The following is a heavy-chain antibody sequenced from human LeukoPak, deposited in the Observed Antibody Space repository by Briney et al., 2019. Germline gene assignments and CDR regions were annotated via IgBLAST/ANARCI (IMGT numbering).Heavy chain of an antibody. CDR2: IYYSGST. V-gene: IGHV4-59*01. J-gene: IGHJ6*03. CDR1: GGSISSYY. Sequence: SETLSLTCSISGGSISSYYWSWIRHPPGKGLEWSGYIYYSGSTNYNPSLKSRVTISVATSKNQFSLRLTSVTAADTAVYYCARGGSYYDFWSGYYDYYYYMDVWGKGTTVTVSS. D-gene: IGHD3-3*01. CDR3: ARGGSYYDFWSGYYDYYYYMDV.